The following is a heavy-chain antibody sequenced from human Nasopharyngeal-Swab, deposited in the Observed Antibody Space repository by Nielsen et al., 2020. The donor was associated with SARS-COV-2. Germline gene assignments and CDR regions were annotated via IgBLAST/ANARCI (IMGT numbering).Heavy chain of an antibody. V-gene: IGHV3-33*01. D-gene: IGHD1-26*01. CDR2: IWYDGSNK. CDR3: ARDRVGYYYYYYMDV. CDR1: GFTFSSYG. Sequence: LSLTCAASGFTFSSYGMHWVRQAPGKGLEWVAVIWYDGSNKYYADSVKGRFTISRDNSKNTLYLQMNSLRAEDTAVYYCARDRVGYYYYYYMDVWGKGTTVTVSS. J-gene: IGHJ6*03.